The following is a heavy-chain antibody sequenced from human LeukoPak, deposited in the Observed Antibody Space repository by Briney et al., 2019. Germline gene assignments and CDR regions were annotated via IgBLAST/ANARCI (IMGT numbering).Heavy chain of an antibody. D-gene: IGHD3-10*02. J-gene: IGHJ6*04. V-gene: IGHV3-48*04. CDR3: AELGITMIGGV. CDR2: ISSSGSTI. Sequence: EGSLRLSCAASGFTFSSYSMNWVRQAPGKGLEWVSYISSSGSTIYYADSVKGRFTISRDNAKNSLYLQMNSLRAEDTAVYYCAELGITMIGGVWGKGTTVTISS. CDR1: GFTFSSYS.